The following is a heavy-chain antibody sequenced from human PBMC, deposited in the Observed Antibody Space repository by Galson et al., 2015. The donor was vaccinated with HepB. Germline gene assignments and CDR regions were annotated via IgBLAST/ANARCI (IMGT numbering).Heavy chain of an antibody. D-gene: IGHD3-10*01. CDR3: AGEPSKPSSYYYGSGSSGAFGI. CDR2: IYYSGST. V-gene: IGHV4-59*01. J-gene: IGHJ3*02. Sequence: LSLTCTVSGGSISSYYWSWIRQPPGKGLEWIGYIYYSGSTNYNPSLKSRVTISVDTSKNQFSLKLSSVTAADTAVYYCAGEPSKPSSYYYGSGSSGAFGIWGQGTMVTVSS. CDR1: GGSISSYY.